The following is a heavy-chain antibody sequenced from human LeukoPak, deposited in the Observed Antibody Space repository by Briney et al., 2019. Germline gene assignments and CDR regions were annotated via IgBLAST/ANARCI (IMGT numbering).Heavy chain of an antibody. CDR1: GFTFSGSA. D-gene: IGHD6-19*01. CDR3: TRHSDSSGWYAGIDAFDI. V-gene: IGHV3-73*01. Sequence: PGGSLRLSCAASGFTFSGSAMHWVRQASGKGLEWVGRIGSRANTYATAYAGSVKGRFTISRDDPKNRAYLQMNSLKTEDTAVYYCTRHSDSSGWYAGIDAFDIWGQGTMVTVSS. J-gene: IGHJ3*02. CDR2: IGSRANTYAT.